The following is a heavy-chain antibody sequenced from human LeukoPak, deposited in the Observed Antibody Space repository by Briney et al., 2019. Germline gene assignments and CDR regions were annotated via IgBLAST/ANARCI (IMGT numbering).Heavy chain of an antibody. CDR2: ISSSSSYI. D-gene: IGHD3-9*01. CDR3: ARDLPNYDILTGYRWFDP. CDR1: GFTFSSYS. J-gene: IGHJ5*02. V-gene: IGHV3-21*04. Sequence: GGSLRLSCAASGFTFSSYSMNWVRQAPGKGLEWVSSISSSSSYIYYADSVKGRFTISRDNAKNSLYLQMNSLRAEDTAVYYCARDLPNYDILTGYRWFDPWGQGTLVTVSS.